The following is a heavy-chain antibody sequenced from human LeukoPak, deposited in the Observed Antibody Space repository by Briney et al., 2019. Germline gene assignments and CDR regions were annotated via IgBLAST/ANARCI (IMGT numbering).Heavy chain of an antibody. J-gene: IGHJ3*02. V-gene: IGHV4-39*07. CDR2: IYYSGST. D-gene: IGHD3-22*01. CDR3: ARDSVETYYYDSSGYHDAFDI. Sequence: SETLSLTCTVSGGSISSSSYYWGWIRQPPGKGLEWIGSIYYSGSTYYNPSLKSRVTISVDTSKNQFSLKLSSVTAADTAVYYCARDSVETYYYDSSGYHDAFDIWGQGTMVTVSS. CDR1: GGSISSSSYY.